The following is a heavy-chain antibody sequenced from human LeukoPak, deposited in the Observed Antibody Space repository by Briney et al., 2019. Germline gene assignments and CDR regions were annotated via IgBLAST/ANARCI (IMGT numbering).Heavy chain of an antibody. CDR3: ARHEGPTHYFHMDV. J-gene: IGHJ6*03. CDR1: GYTFTGYW. V-gene: IGHV5-51*01. CDR2: IYPGDSDT. Sequence: RESLKISCKGSGYTFTGYWIGWVRQTPGKGLEWMGIIYPGDSDTRYSPSFQGQVTMSADKSISTAYLQWSSLKVSDTAMYYCARHEGPTHYFHMDVWGKGTTVTVSS.